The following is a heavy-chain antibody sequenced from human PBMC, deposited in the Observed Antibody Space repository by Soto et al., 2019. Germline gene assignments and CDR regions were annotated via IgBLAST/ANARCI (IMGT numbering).Heavy chain of an antibody. D-gene: IGHD2-2*01. V-gene: IGHV3-23*01. Sequence: GGSLRLSCAASGFTFSSYAMSWVRQAPGKGLEWVSAISGSGGSTYYADSVKGRFTISRDNSKNTLYLQMNSLRAEDTAVYYCAKEHPIVVVPAAWFDPWGQGTLVTVSS. CDR1: GFTFSSYA. CDR2: ISGSGGST. J-gene: IGHJ5*02. CDR3: AKEHPIVVVPAAWFDP.